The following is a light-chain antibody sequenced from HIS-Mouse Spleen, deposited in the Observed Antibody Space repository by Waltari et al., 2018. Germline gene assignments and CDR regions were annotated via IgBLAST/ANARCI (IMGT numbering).Light chain of an antibody. CDR2: EVS. CDR1: SSDVGGYNY. Sequence: QSALTQPPSASGSPGQSVTISCTGPSSDVGGYNYVSWYQQHPGKAPKLMIYEVSKRPSGVPDRFSGSKSGNTASLTVSGLQAEDEAVYYCSSYAGSNNYVFGTGTKVTVL. V-gene: IGLV2-8*01. J-gene: IGLJ1*01. CDR3: SSYAGSNNYV.